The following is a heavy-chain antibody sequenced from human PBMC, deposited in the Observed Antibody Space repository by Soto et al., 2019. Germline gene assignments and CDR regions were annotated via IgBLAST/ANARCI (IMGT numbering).Heavy chain of an antibody. J-gene: IGHJ3*02. CDR3: ASQRVPFAFDI. CDR2: ISSGSSTI. CDR1: GFTFSRYS. Sequence: EVQLVESGGALVQPGGSLRLSCAASGFTFSRYSMNWVRQAPGKGLEWVSYISSGSSTIYYADSVKGRFTISRDKAKNSLYLQMTSLRDEDTAVYYCASQRVPFAFDIWGQGTMVTASS. V-gene: IGHV3-48*02.